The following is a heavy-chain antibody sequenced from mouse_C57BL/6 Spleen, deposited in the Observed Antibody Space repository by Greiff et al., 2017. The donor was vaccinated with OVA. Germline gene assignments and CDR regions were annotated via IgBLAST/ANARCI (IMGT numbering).Heavy chain of an antibody. CDR2: ILPGSGST. Sequence: QVQLQQSGAELMKPGASVKLSCKATGYTFTGYWIEWVKQRPGHGLEWIGEILPGSGSTNYNEKFKGKATFTADTSSNTAYMQLSSLTTEDSAIDYCARYGHYYSKPPFAYWGQGTLVTVSA. D-gene: IGHD2-5*01. CDR3: ARYGHYYSKPPFAY. V-gene: IGHV1-9*01. CDR1: GYTFTGYW. J-gene: IGHJ3*01.